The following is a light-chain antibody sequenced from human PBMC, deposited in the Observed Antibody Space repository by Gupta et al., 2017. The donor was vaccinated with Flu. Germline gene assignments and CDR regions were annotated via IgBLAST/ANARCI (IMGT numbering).Light chain of an antibody. V-gene: IGLV4-69*01. CDR3: QSRGTGLMA. J-gene: IGLJ2*01. CDR1: SGYISDA. CDR2: VNRDGSH. Sequence: QLVLTQSPPSSASLGAAVKLTCTLRSGYISDAIAWHQQQPEKGPRLLMKVNRDGSHSKGDGIPVRFSGSSSGAELYITISSHQAEDEDDYYCQSRGTGLMAFGGGTKLTVL.